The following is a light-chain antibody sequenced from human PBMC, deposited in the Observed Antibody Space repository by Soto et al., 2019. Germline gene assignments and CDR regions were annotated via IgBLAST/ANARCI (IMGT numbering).Light chain of an antibody. V-gene: IGLV2-14*01. CDR3: SSYTSSSTYV. CDR1: SSDVGDYNY. Sequence: QSALTQPASVSGSPGQSITISCTGTSSDVGDYNYVSWYQQHPGKAPQLMICEVSDRPSGVSNRFSGSKSGNTASLTISGLQAEDEADYYCSSYTSSSTYVFGPGTKLTVL. J-gene: IGLJ1*01. CDR2: EVS.